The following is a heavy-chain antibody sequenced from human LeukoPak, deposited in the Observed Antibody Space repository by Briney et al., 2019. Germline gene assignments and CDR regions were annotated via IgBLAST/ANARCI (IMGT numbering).Heavy chain of an antibody. Sequence: GGSLRLSCEASGFTFSDYYLSWVRQAPGKGLEWVSNISRVGSTIYYADSVKGRFTISRDNAKNSLYLQMNSLRAEDTAVYYCARGRNYYYDSSGYYYYWGQGTLVTVSS. CDR3: ARGRNYYYDSSGYYYY. J-gene: IGHJ4*02. V-gene: IGHV3-11*04. CDR2: ISRVGSTI. CDR1: GFTFSDYY. D-gene: IGHD3-22*01.